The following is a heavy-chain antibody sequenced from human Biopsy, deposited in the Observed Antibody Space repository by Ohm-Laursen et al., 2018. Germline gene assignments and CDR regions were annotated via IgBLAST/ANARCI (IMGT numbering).Heavy chain of an antibody. CDR2: INHSGRT. D-gene: IGHD3-22*01. Sequence: SDTLSLTCAVYGESFNGYYWSWIRQTPGKGLEWIGEINHSGRTNYNPSLKSRVTISVDKSKNQFSLKVRSVTAADMAVYYCVRGVDYYDPYHYYALDVWGQGTTVTVSS. J-gene: IGHJ6*02. V-gene: IGHV4-34*01. CDR1: GESFNGYY. CDR3: VRGVDYYDPYHYYALDV.